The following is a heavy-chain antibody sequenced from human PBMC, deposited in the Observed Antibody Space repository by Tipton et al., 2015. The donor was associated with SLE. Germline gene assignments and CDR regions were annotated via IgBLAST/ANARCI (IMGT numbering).Heavy chain of an antibody. D-gene: IGHD2-2*01. V-gene: IGHV4-34*01. Sequence: LRLSCAVYGESFSGYYWSWIRQPPGKGLQWIGEIHHSGSTNYNPSLKSRVTISVDASKNQFSLKLSSVTAADTAVYYCARDYGYCSSTSCYPWYFDLWGRGTLVTVSS. CDR1: GESFSGYY. CDR2: IHHSGST. CDR3: ARDYGYCSSTSCYPWYFDL. J-gene: IGHJ2*01.